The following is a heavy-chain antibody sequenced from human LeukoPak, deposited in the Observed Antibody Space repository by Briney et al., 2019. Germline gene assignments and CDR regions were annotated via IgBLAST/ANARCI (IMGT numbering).Heavy chain of an antibody. J-gene: IGHJ5*02. D-gene: IGHD4/OR15-4a*01. CDR3: VRGPYGASISNWFDP. V-gene: IGHV4-59*01. CDR1: GDSITGYS. CDR2: IYYNGDT. Sequence: SETLSLTCPVSGDSITGYSWSWIRQTPGKGLEWIGYIYYNGDTHYNPSPNSRLSMSVDTPNKQFSLNLRSVTAADTAVYYCVRGPYGASISNWFDPWGQGLLVTVSS.